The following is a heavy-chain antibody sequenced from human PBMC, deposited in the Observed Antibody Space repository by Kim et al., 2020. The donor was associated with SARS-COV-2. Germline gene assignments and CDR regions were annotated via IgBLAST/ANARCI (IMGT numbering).Heavy chain of an antibody. Sequence: SETLSLTCAVYGGSFSGYYWSWIRQPPGKGLEWIGEINHSGSTNYNPSLKSRVTISVDTSKNQFSLKLSSVTAADTAVYYCARLLRSCCSTSCYRYAFD. J-gene: IGHJ3*02. V-gene: IGHV4-34*01. D-gene: IGHD2-2*02. CDR2: INHSGST. CDR1: GGSFSGYY. CDR3: ARLLRSCCSTSCYRYAFD.